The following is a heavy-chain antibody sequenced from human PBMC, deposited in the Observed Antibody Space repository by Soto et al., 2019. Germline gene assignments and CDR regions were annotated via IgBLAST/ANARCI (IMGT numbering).Heavy chain of an antibody. V-gene: IGHV1-18*01. CDR1: GYTFNNYG. CDR2: IGPYNGNT. Sequence: QVQLVQPGAEVKKPGASVKVSCKASGYTFNNYGISWVRQAPGQGHERMGWIGPYNGNTDHAQNFQGRITMTTDTATNTTYMELRSLRSDDTALYYCARCYCSVGSCYTCWHFDLWGRGTLVTVSS. D-gene: IGHD2-15*01. CDR3: ARCYCSVGSCYTCWHFDL. J-gene: IGHJ2*01.